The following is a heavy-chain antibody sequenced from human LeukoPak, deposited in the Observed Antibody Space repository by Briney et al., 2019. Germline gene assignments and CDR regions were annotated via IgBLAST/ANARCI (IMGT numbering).Heavy chain of an antibody. Sequence: PGGSPRLSCAASGFTFSSYAMTWVRQAPGKGLEWVSGISGSGGSTYYADSVKGRFTISRDNSKNTLYLQMNSLRAEDTAVYYCAKDRGIVVVITEDDAFDIWGQGTMVTVSS. V-gene: IGHV3-23*01. CDR3: AKDRGIVVVITEDDAFDI. D-gene: IGHD3-22*01. CDR2: ISGSGGST. CDR1: GFTFSSYA. J-gene: IGHJ3*02.